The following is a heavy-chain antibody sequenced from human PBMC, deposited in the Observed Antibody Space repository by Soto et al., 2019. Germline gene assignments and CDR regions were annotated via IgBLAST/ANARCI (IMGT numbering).Heavy chain of an antibody. CDR2: IIPIFGTA. J-gene: IGHJ4*02. V-gene: IGHV1-69*13. D-gene: IGHD2-15*01. Sequence: SVKVSCKASGGTFSSYAISWVRQAPGQGLEWMGGIIPIFGTANYAQKFQGRVTITADESTSTAYMELSSLRSEDTAVYYCARGSGYCSGGSCKNYFDYWGQGTLVTVSS. CDR1: GGTFSSYA. CDR3: ARGSGYCSGGSCKNYFDY.